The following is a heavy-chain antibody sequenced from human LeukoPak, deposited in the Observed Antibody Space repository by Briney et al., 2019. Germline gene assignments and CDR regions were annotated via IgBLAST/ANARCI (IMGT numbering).Heavy chain of an antibody. CDR3: ASSAVTTFDP. V-gene: IGHV4-39*01. Sequence: PSETLSLTCTVSGGSISSSSYYWGWIRQPPGKGLERIGSIYYSGSTYYNPSLKSRVTISVDTSKNQFSLKLSSVTAADTAVYYCASSAVTTFDPWGQGTLVTVSS. D-gene: IGHD4-17*01. CDR1: GGSISSSSYY. CDR2: IYYSGST. J-gene: IGHJ5*02.